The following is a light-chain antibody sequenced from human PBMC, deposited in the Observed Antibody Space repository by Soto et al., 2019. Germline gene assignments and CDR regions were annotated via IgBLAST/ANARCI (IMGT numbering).Light chain of an antibody. CDR2: AAS. CDR3: QKYNSAPWT. Sequence: DIQMTQSPSTLTASVGDRVTITCRASQGISNYLAWFQQKAGKVPKLLIYAASTLQSGVPSRFSGSGSGTDFTLTISGLQPEDVAAYYCQKYNSAPWTFGQGTKVEVK. CDR1: QGISNY. J-gene: IGKJ1*01. V-gene: IGKV1-27*01.